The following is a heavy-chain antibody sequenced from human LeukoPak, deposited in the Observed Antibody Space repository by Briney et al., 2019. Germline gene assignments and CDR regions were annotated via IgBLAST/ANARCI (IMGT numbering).Heavy chain of an antibody. Sequence: GGSLRLSCAASGFTFSSYWMHWVRQAPGKGLVWVSRINSDGSSTSYADSVKGRFTIPRHNAKNTLYLHMNSLRAEDTAVYYCARHPVKVLWFGELLGVNWFDPWGQGTLVTVSS. CDR3: ARHPVKVLWFGELLGVNWFDP. CDR1: GFTFSSYW. CDR2: INSDGSST. D-gene: IGHD3-10*01. J-gene: IGHJ5*02. V-gene: IGHV3-74*01.